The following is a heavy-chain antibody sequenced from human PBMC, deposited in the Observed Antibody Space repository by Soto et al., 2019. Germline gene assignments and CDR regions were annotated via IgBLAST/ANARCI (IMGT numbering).Heavy chain of an antibody. CDR3: TNDGTGAAFDY. CDR2: ISYDGSNK. CDR1: GFTFSSYA. J-gene: IGHJ4*02. Sequence: GGALGLSCAASGFTFSSYAVHWVRQAPGKGLEWVAVISYDGSNKYYADSVKGRFTISRDNSKNTLYLQMHSLRVEDTAVYYCTNDGTGAAFDYWGQGTLVTVSS. D-gene: IGHD1-1*01. V-gene: IGHV3-30-3*02.